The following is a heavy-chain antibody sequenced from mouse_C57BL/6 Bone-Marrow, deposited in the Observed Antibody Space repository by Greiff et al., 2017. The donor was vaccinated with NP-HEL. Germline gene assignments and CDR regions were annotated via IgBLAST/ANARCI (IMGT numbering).Heavy chain of an antibody. D-gene: IGHD2-5*01. CDR3: ASHPWENSNYDWYFDV. Sequence: QVQLKESGPGLVQPSQSLSITCTVSGFSLTSYGVHWVRQSPGKGLEWLGVIWSGGSTDYNAAFISRLSISKDNSKSQVFFKMNSLQADDTAIYYCASHPWENSNYDWYFDVWGTGTTVTVSS. CDR1: GFSLTSYG. J-gene: IGHJ1*03. V-gene: IGHV2-2*01. CDR2: IWSGGST.